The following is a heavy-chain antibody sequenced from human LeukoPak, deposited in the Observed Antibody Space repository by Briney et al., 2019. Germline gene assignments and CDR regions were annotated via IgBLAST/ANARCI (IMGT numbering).Heavy chain of an antibody. V-gene: IGHV3-7*01. J-gene: IGHJ4*02. CDR3: ARDRVAYGDYGIRGYDIEDY. D-gene: IGHD4-17*01. CDR1: GFTFSSYW. CDR2: IKQDGSEK. Sequence: PGGSLRLSCAASGFTFSSYWMSWVRQAPGKGLEWVANIKQDGSEKYYVGSVKGRFTISRDNAKNSLYLQMNSLRAEDTAVYHCARDRVAYGDYGIRGYDIEDYWGQGTLVTVSS.